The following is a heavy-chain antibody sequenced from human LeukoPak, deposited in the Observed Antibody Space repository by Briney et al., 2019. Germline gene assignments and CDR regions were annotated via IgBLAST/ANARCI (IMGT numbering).Heavy chain of an antibody. D-gene: IGHD3-10*01. CDR1: GGSISSRTYY. Sequence: SETLSLTCTVSGGSISSRTYYWGWIRQPPGKGLEWIGSFFYSGSTYSNPSLKSRVTFSVDTSKNQFSLKLDSVTAADTAVYYCARSGEDFYGSGKFDPWGQGTLVTVSS. CDR2: FFYSGST. J-gene: IGHJ5*02. V-gene: IGHV4-39*01. CDR3: ARSGEDFYGSGKFDP.